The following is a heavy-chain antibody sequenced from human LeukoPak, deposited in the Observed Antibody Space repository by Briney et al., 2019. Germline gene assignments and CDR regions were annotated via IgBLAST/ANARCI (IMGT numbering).Heavy chain of an antibody. D-gene: IGHD4-17*01. V-gene: IGHV3-7*05. CDR1: GFTFRSYW. J-gene: IGHJ4*02. CDR3: ARSGDFVDY. Sequence: GGSLRLSCAASGFTFRSYWMSWGRQAPGKGLEWVANIKRDGSEKYYVDSVKGRFSISRDNAKNSLYLQMKSLRAEDTALYYCARSGDFVDYWGQGTPVTVS. CDR2: IKRDGSEK.